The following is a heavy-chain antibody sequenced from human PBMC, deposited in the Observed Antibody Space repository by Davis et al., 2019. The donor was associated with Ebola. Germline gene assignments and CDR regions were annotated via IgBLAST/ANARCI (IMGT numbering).Heavy chain of an antibody. J-gene: IGHJ4*02. V-gene: IGHV3-7*03. D-gene: IGHD5-12*01. CDR1: GFTFSDTW. CDR2: INEDGSEK. CDR3: ARHIYWAFDD. Sequence: PGGSLRLSCAASGFTFSDTWMTWARQAPGKGLEWVANINEDGSEKYFLDSVEGRFTTSRDNAKKTLYLQMKSLRAEDTAVYYCARHIYWAFDDWGRGTLVTVSS.